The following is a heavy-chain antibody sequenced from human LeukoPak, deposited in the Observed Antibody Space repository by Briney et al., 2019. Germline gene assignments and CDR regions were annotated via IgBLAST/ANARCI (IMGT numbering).Heavy chain of an antibody. V-gene: IGHV1-24*01. CDR1: GYTLTELS. J-gene: IGHJ4*02. CDR3: ARDSNISGYCSGGSCFYFDY. D-gene: IGHD2-15*01. CDR2: FDLEDGET. Sequence: GASVKVSCKVSGYTLTELSMHWVRQAPGKGLEWMGSFDLEDGETIYAQKFQGRVTMTTDTSAGTAYMELRSLRSDDTAVYYCARDSNISGYCSGGSCFYFDYWGQGTLVNVSS.